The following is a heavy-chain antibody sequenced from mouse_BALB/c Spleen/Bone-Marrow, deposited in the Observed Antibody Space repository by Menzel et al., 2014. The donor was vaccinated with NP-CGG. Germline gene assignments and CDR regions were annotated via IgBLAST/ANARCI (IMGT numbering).Heavy chain of an antibody. V-gene: IGHV2-9*02. Sequence: VKLVESGPGLVAPSQSLSITCTVSEFSLTSYGVHWVRQPPGKGLEWLGVIWAGGSTNYDSALMSRLSISKDNSKSQVFLKMNMLQTDDTAMYYCARGGSSRTWFAYWGQGTLVTVSA. D-gene: IGHD1-1*01. J-gene: IGHJ3*01. CDR2: IWAGGST. CDR3: ARGGSSRTWFAY. CDR1: EFSLTSYG.